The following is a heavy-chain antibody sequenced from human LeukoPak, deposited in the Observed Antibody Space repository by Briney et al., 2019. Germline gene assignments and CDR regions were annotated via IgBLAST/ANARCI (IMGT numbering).Heavy chain of an antibody. CDR2: ISYDGGNK. D-gene: IGHD1-26*01. Sequence: PGRSLRLSCAASGFTFSNYAMHWVRQAPGKGLEWVAVISYDGGNKYYADSVKGRFTISRDSSKNTLYLQMNSLRPEDMAVYYCARDNEGATGFDYWGQGTLVTVSS. CDR1: GFTFSNYA. J-gene: IGHJ4*02. CDR3: ARDNEGATGFDY. V-gene: IGHV3-30-3*01.